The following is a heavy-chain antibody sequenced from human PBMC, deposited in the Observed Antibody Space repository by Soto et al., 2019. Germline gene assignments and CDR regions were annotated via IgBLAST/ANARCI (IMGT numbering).Heavy chain of an antibody. CDR3: ERAPPYYYDSSGYDGGMDV. Sequence: PXGSLRLSGAASGFTFSSYAMHWVRQAPGKGLEWVAVISYDGSNKYYADSVKGRFTISRDNSKNTLYLQMNSLRAADTAVYYCERAPPYYYDSSGYDGGMDVWGQGTTVTVSS. D-gene: IGHD3-22*01. J-gene: IGHJ6*02. CDR2: ISYDGSNK. CDR1: GFTFSSYA. V-gene: IGHV3-30-3*01.